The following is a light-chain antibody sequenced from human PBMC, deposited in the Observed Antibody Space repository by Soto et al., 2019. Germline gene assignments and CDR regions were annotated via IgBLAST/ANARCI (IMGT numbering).Light chain of an antibody. J-gene: IGLJ1*01. CDR3: SSYRSSTTFV. CDR2: EVR. CDR1: SSDVGAYNY. V-gene: IGLV2-14*01. Sequence: QSVLTQPASVSGSPGQSITISCTGTSSDVGAYNYVSWYQQYPGKAPKVIIFEVRKRPSGVSNRFSGSESGDTASLTISGLQAEDEADYYCSSYRSSTTFVFGTGTKVTVL.